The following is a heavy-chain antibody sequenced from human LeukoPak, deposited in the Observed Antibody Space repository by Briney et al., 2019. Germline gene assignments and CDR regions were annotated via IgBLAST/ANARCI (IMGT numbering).Heavy chain of an antibody. CDR1: GFTFSSSA. Sequence: PGGSLRLSCAGSGFTFSSSAMSWVRQAPGKGLQWVSAISGSAGSTYYADSVKGRFTISRDNSKNTLYLQMNSLRAEDTAVYYCAKAPVYSFQYSGSYPDYWGQGTLVTVSS. V-gene: IGHV3-23*01. J-gene: IGHJ4*02. CDR3: AKAPVYSFQYSGSYPDY. D-gene: IGHD1-26*01. CDR2: ISGSAGST.